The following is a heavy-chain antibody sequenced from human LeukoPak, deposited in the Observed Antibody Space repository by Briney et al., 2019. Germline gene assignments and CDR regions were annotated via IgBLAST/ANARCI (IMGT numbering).Heavy chain of an antibody. V-gene: IGHV3-30*02. J-gene: IGHJ4*02. CDR2: IRYDGSNK. CDR1: GFTFSSYG. CDR3: ARSYFYDFWSGYSAAIDY. Sequence: PGGSLRLSCAASGFTFSSYGMHWVRQAPGKGLGWVAFIRYDGSNKYYADSVKGRFTISRDNAKNSLYLQMNSLRAEDTAVYYCARSYFYDFWSGYSAAIDYWGRGTLVTVSS. D-gene: IGHD3-3*01.